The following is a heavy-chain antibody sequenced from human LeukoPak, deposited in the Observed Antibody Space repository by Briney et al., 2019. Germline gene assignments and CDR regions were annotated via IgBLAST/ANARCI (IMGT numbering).Heavy chain of an antibody. CDR1: GGTFSSYA. Sequence: SVKVSCKASGGTFSSYAISWVRQAPGQGLEWMGRIIPILGIANYAQKFQGRVTMTRDTSTSTVYMELSSLRSEDTAVYYCARYYYGSGSYYNDNGMDVWGQGTTATVSS. CDR2: IIPILGIA. CDR3: ARYYYGSGSYYNDNGMDV. J-gene: IGHJ6*02. D-gene: IGHD3-10*01. V-gene: IGHV1-69*04.